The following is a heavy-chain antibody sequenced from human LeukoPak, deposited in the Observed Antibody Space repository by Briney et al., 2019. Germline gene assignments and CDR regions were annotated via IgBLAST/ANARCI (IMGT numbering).Heavy chain of an antibody. J-gene: IGHJ1*01. CDR3: AREVYYYDSSGYEYFQH. D-gene: IGHD3-22*01. Sequence: GGSLRLSCAASGFTFSSYAMHWVRQAPGKGLEWVAVISYDGSNKYYADSVKGRFTISRDNSKNTLYLQMNSLRAEDTAVYYCAREVYYYDSSGYEYFQHWGQGTLVTVSS. CDR1: GFTFSSYA. CDR2: ISYDGSNK. V-gene: IGHV3-30-3*01.